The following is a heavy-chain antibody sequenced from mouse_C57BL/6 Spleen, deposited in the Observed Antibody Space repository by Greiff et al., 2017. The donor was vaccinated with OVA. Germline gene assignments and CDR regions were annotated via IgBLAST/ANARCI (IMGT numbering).Heavy chain of an antibody. CDR1: GFTFSSYG. D-gene: IGHD2-4*01. J-gene: IGHJ3*01. V-gene: IGHV5-6*01. CDR3: ARHHYDYDSWFAY. Sequence: EVQGVESGGDLVKPGGSLKLSCAASGFTFSSYGMSWVRQTPDKRLEWVATISSGGSYTYYPDSVKGRFTISRDNAKNTLYLQMSSLKSEDTAMYYCARHHYDYDSWFAYWGQGTLVTVSA. CDR2: ISSGGSYT.